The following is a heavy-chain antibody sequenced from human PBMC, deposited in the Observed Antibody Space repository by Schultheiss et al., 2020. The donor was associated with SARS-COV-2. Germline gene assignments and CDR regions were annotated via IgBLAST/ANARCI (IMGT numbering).Heavy chain of an antibody. Sequence: GGSLRLSCAASGFTFSSYAMHWVRQAPGKGLEWVAVISYDGSNKYYADSVKGRFTISRDNSKNTLYLQMNSLRAEDTAVYYCARESYVYAFDIWGQGTMVTVSS. V-gene: IGHV3-30*01. CDR2: ISYDGSNK. CDR3: ARESYVYAFDI. CDR1: GFTFSSYA. D-gene: IGHD5-18*01. J-gene: IGHJ3*02.